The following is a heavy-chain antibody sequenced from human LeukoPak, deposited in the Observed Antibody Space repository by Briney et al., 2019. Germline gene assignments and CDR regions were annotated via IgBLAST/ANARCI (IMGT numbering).Heavy chain of an antibody. J-gene: IGHJ6*03. CDR2: IRYDGSNP. D-gene: IGHD6-6*01. CDR3: AKDSSSSLYNFHYIDV. CDR1: GFTFSNYG. V-gene: IGHV3-30*02. Sequence: GGSLRLSCAASGFTFSNYGILWVRQAPGKGLEWVAFIRYDGSNPYYADSVKGRFTISRDNSKNTLYLQMDSLRAEDTAVYYCAKDSSSSLYNFHYIDVWGKGTTVTVSS.